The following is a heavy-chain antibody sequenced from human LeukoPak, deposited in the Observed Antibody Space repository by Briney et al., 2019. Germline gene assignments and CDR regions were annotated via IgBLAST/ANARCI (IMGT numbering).Heavy chain of an antibody. Sequence: GGSLRLSCAASGFTFSIYGMHWVRQAPGKGLEWVAFIRYDGTNKYYADSVKGRFTISRDNSKNTLNLQMNSLRAEDTAVYYCARANWFDPWGQGTLVTVSS. CDR3: ARANWFDP. V-gene: IGHV3-30*02. CDR1: GFTFSIYG. CDR2: IRYDGTNK. J-gene: IGHJ5*02.